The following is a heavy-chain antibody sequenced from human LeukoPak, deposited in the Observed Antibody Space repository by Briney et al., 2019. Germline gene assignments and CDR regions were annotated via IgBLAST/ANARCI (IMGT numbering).Heavy chain of an antibody. Sequence: GTSVKVSCKASGFTFTSSAMQWVRQARGQRLEWIGWIVVGSGNTNYAQEFQERVTITRDMSTSTAYMELSSLRSEDTAVYYCAADQNYYGSGSYYIPLFYWGQGTLVTVSS. V-gene: IGHV1-58*02. CDR3: AADQNYYGSGSYYIPLFY. CDR1: GFTFTSSA. D-gene: IGHD3-10*01. J-gene: IGHJ4*02. CDR2: IVVGSGNT.